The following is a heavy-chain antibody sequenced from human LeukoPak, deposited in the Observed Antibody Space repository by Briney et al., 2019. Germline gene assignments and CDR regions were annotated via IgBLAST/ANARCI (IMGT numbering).Heavy chain of an antibody. Sequence: PGESLKSSCKGSGYSFTSYWIGWVRQMPGKGLEWMGIIYPGDSDTRYSPSFQGQVTISADKSISTAYLQWSSLKASDTAMYYCARLEYSSSSGLDAFDIWGQGTMVTVSS. CDR3: ARLEYSSSSGLDAFDI. V-gene: IGHV5-51*01. J-gene: IGHJ3*02. CDR2: IYPGDSDT. D-gene: IGHD6-6*01. CDR1: GYSFTSYW.